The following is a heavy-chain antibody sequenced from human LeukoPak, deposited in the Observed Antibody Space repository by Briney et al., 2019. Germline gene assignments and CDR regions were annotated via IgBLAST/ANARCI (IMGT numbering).Heavy chain of an antibody. J-gene: IGHJ4*02. CDR3: ARQARYYDFWSGYHYFDY. CDR2: IYPGDSDT. Sequence: GESLKIPCKGSGYSFTSYWIGWVRQMPGKGLEWMGIIYPGDSDTRYSPSFQGQVTISADKSISTAYLQWSSLKASDTAIYYCARQARYYDFWSGYHYFDYWGQGTLVTVSS. D-gene: IGHD3-3*01. V-gene: IGHV5-51*01. CDR1: GYSFTSYW.